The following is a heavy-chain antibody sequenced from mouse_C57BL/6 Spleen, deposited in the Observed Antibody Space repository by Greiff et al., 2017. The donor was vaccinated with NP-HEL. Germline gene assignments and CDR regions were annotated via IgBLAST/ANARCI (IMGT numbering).Heavy chain of an antibody. CDR1: GFTFSNYW. J-gene: IGHJ3*01. CDR3: TRGYYEEFAY. CDR2: IRLKSDNYAT. V-gene: IGHV6-3*01. D-gene: IGHD2-3*01. Sequence: EVQLQESGGGLVQPGGSMKLSCVASGFTFSNYWMNWVRQSPEKGLEWVAQIRLKSDNYATHYAESVKGRFTISRDDSKSSVYLQMNNLRAEDTGIYYCTRGYYEEFAYWGQGTLVTVSA.